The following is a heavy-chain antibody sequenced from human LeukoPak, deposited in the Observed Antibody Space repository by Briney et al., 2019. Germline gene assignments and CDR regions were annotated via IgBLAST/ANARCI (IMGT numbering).Heavy chain of an antibody. CDR2: ISYDGSNK. CDR3: ASHDSSGSSLDY. CDR1: GFTFSSYA. Sequence: GGSLRLSCAASGFTFSSYAMHWVRRAPGKGLEWVAVISYDGSNKYYADSVKGRFTISRDNSKNTLYLQMNSLRAEDTAVYYCASHDSSGSSLDYWGQGTLVTVSS. D-gene: IGHD3-22*01. J-gene: IGHJ4*02. V-gene: IGHV3-30-3*01.